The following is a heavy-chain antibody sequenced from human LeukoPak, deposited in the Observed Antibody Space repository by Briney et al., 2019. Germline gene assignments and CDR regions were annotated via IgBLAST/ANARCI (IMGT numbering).Heavy chain of an antibody. CDR3: AKDYERFYYYMDV. Sequence: PGGSLRLSCAASGFTFSSYGMHWVRQAPGKGLEWVAVISYDGSNKYYADSVKGRFTISRDNSKNTLYLQMNSLRAEDTAVYYCAKDYERFYYYMDVWGKGTTVTVSS. CDR1: GFTFSSYG. D-gene: IGHD3-3*01. J-gene: IGHJ6*03. CDR2: ISYDGSNK. V-gene: IGHV3-30*18.